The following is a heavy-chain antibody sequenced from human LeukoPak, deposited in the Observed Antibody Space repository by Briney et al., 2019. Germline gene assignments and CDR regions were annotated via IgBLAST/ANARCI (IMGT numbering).Heavy chain of an antibody. CDR2: IYYSGST. J-gene: IGHJ4*02. Sequence: SETLSLTCIVSGGSIGSSSYYWGWIRQPPGKGLEWIGSIYYSGSTYYNPSLKSRVTISVDTSKNQFSLKLSSVTAADTAVYYCARHLSGDWGQGTLVTVSS. CDR1: GGSIGSSSYY. D-gene: IGHD1-26*01. V-gene: IGHV4-39*01. CDR3: ARHLSGD.